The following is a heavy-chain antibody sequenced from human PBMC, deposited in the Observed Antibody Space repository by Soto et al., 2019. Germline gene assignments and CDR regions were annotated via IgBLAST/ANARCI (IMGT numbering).Heavy chain of an antibody. CDR1: GGSISSSSDY. J-gene: IGHJ5*02. D-gene: IGHD6-19*01. Sequence: SETLSLTCTVSGGSISSSSDYWGWIRQPPGKGLEWIGSIYYSGSTYYNPSLKSRVTISVDTSKNQFSLKLSSVTAADTAVYYCARIPYSSGWEGEYWFDPWGQGTLVTVSS. CDR3: ARIPYSSGWEGEYWFDP. V-gene: IGHV4-39*01. CDR2: IYYSGST.